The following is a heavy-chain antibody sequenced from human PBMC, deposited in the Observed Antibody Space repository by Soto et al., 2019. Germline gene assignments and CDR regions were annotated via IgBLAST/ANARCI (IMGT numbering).Heavy chain of an antibody. CDR3: AIYDDYDANALDP. V-gene: IGHV3-33*01. CDR1: GFSFRRFG. J-gene: IGHJ5*02. D-gene: IGHD3-22*01. CDR2: IWNDGLRK. Sequence: QVQMVESGGCVVQPGTSLRLSCAASGFSFRRFGMHWVRQAPGQGLEWVALIWNDGLRKVYVDSVKGRFTISRDKSKNTLDLQMNSLRAEDTDVYDCAIYDDYDANALDPWFPGTLVTVSS.